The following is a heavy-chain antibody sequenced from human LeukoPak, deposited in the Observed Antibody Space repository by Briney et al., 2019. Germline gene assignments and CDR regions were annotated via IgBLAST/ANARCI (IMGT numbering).Heavy chain of an antibody. CDR3: VRSLRSADF. CDR1: GFTFSNYW. CDR2: ISTDGSQT. Sequence: PGGSLRLSCEASGFTFSNYWMHRVRQAPGKGLMWVSQISTDGSQTFYADSVKGRFTISRDNAKNTLFLQMDSLRPEDTAVYYCVRSLRSADFWGQGTLVTVSS. V-gene: IGHV3-74*01. J-gene: IGHJ4*02.